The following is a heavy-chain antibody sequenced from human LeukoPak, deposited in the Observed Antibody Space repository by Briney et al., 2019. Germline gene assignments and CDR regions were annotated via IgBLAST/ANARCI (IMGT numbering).Heavy chain of an antibody. CDR1: GFTFSSYT. CDR3: AKDGGLWVSAHWGDS. Sequence: GGSLRLSCTASGFTFSSYTMTWVRQAPGKGLKWVSTITTGDGNTYYADSVRGRFTVSRDDSKNTLYLQMNSLRAEDTAVYYCAKDGGLWVSAHWGDSWGRGTLVTVSS. CDR2: ITTGDGNT. V-gene: IGHV3-23*01. D-gene: IGHD7-27*01. J-gene: IGHJ4*02.